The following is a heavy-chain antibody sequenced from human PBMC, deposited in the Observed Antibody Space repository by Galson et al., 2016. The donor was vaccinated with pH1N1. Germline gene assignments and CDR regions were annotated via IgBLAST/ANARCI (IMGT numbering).Heavy chain of an antibody. D-gene: IGHD6-13*01. J-gene: IGHJ6*02. Sequence: QSGAEVKKPGKSLKISCKGSGYSFTNYWIGWVRQMPGKGLEWMGIIYPSDSDTRYSPSFQGQVTTSADKSISTAYLQWSSLKASDTAIYYCARGPGSPDSYYYYGMDVWGQGTTFTVSS. CDR1: GYSFTNYW. CDR3: ARGPGSPDSYYYYGMDV. V-gene: IGHV5-51*01. CDR2: IYPSDSDT.